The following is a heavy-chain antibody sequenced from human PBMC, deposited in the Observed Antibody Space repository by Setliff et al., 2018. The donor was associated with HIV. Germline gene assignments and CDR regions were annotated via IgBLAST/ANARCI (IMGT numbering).Heavy chain of an antibody. CDR1: GFSFSSYS. CDR3: ARSRSTRDAFDI. Sequence: GGSLRLSCAASGFSFSSYSMHWVRQAPGKGLEWVSSINSGSYIYYAGSLRGRFTISRDYASNSLYLEMNSLRVEDTAIYYCARSRSTRDAFDIWGQGTMVTVSS. D-gene: IGHD1-1*01. V-gene: IGHV3-21*01. CDR2: INSGSYI. J-gene: IGHJ3*02.